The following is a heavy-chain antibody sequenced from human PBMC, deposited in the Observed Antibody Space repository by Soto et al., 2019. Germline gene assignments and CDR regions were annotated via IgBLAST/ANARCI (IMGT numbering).Heavy chain of an antibody. J-gene: IGHJ5*02. CDR2: IFSNDEK. V-gene: IGHV2-26*01. CDR3: ARLPRNNWFDP. Sequence: QVTLKESGPVLVKPTETLTLTCTVSGFSLSNARMGVSWIRQSPGKALEWLAHIFSNDEKSYSTSLKSRLTISKDTSKSQVVLTMTNMDPVDTATYYCARLPRNNWFDPWGQGTLVTVSS. CDR1: GFSLSNARMG.